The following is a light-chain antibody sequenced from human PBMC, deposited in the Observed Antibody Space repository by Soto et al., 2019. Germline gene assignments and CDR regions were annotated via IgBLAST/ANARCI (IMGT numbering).Light chain of an antibody. J-gene: IGKJ5*01. CDR3: QQYESLPPT. CDR1: QDISNY. CDR2: DAS. V-gene: IGKV1-33*01. Sequence: DIQMTQSPSSLSASAGDRVTITCQASQDISNYLNWYQKKPGKGPELLIYDASKLETGVPSRFSGSGSGTDFTFTINSLQPEDFATYYCQQYESLPPTFGQGTRLEIK.